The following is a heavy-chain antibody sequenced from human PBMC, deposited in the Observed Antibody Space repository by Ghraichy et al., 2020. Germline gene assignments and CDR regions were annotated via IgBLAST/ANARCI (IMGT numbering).Heavy chain of an antibody. V-gene: IGHV4-59*08. CDR1: GGSISSYY. CDR2: IYYSGST. CDR3: ARHPPWLRFLEPDWYFDL. J-gene: IGHJ2*01. D-gene: IGHD3-3*01. Sequence: SETLSLTCTVSGGSISSYYWSWIRQPPGKGLEWIGYIYYSGSTNYNPSLKSRVTISVDTSKNQFSLKLSSVTAADTAVYYCARHPPWLRFLEPDWYFDLWGRGTLVTVSS.